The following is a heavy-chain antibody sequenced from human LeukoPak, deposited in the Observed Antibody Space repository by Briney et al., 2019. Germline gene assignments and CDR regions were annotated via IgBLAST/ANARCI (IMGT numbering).Heavy chain of an antibody. CDR1: GGTFSSYA. J-gene: IGHJ4*02. CDR3: AGDRRTYSSGWYDY. CDR2: TIPIFGTA. V-gene: IGHV1-69*13. Sequence: GASVKVSCEASGGTFSSYAISWVRQAPGQGLEWMGGTIPIFGTANYAQKFQGGVTNTADESTSTAYMELRSLRSEGMGVYYWAGDRRTYSSGWYDYWGQGTLVTVSS. D-gene: IGHD6-19*01.